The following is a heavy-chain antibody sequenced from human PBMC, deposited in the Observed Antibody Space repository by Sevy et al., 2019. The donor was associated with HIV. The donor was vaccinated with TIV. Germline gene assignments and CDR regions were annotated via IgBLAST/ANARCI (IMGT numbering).Heavy chain of an antibody. Sequence: SETLSLTCTVSGGSISSGGYYWSWIRQHPGKGLEWIGYIYYSGSTYYNPTLKSRVTISVDTSKNQFSLKLSSVTAADTAVYYCARGAPREYSSSSGYYFDYWGQGTLVTVSS. V-gene: IGHV4-31*03. D-gene: IGHD6-6*01. CDR1: GGSISSGGYY. J-gene: IGHJ4*02. CDR3: ARGAPREYSSSSGYYFDY. CDR2: IYYSGST.